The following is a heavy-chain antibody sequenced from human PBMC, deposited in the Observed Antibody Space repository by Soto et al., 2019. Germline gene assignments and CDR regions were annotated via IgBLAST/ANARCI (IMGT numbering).Heavy chain of an antibody. D-gene: IGHD6-19*01. CDR2: ISVYNGNT. J-gene: IGHJ1*01. CDR1: GYTFTSYG. CDR3: ASHAIALAGGGYFHN. V-gene: IGHV1-18*01. Sequence: GASVKVSCKASGYTFTSYGISWVRQAPGQGLEWMGWISVYNGNTNYAQKLQGRVTMTTDTSTSTAYMELRSLRSDDTAVYYCASHAIALAGGGYFHNWGQGTLVTVSS.